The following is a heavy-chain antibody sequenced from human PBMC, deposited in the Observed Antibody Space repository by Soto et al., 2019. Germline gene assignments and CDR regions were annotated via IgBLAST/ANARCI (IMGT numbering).Heavy chain of an antibody. D-gene: IGHD6-13*01. CDR2: ISPLFSTT. CDR3: AASSAIAAAGYFKF. V-gene: IGHV1-69*01. CDR1: GDLFNNHA. J-gene: IGHJ4*02. Sequence: QVPLVQSGAEVKEPGSSVKVSCKASGDLFNNHAFNWVRQAPGQGLEWMGRISPLFSTTNHAQKFQGRVTIGADELTTVVYLEVNNLESDDSAIYYCAASSAIAAAGYFKFWGQGTLVTVSP.